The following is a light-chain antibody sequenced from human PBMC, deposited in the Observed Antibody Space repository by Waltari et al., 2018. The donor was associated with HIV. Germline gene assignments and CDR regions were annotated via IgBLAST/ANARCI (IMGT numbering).Light chain of an antibody. J-gene: IGKJ4*01. V-gene: IGKV1D-12*01. CDR3: QQASSFLVT. Sequence: DIQMNQSTSYVSASVGDRVTITCRATQGIGSWLAWYQQQPGKAPKLLIYAASNLQTGVPSRFSGSGSGTDFTLTISSLQPEDFATYYCQQASSFLVTFGGGTKVEIK. CDR2: AAS. CDR1: QGIGSW.